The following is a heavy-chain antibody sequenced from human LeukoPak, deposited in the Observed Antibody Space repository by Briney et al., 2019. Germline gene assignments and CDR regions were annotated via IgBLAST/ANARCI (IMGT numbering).Heavy chain of an antibody. V-gene: IGHV3-74*01. CDR1: GFIFSNYW. Sequence: GGSLRLSCAASGFIFSNYWMHWVRQAPGKGLVWVSRVNSDGSSTNYADSVKGRFTISRDNAKNTLYLQMNSLRAEDTAVYYCAKDLQRSYYDSSGYYDYWGQGTLVTVSS. CDR3: AKDLQRSYYDSSGYYDY. CDR2: VNSDGSST. J-gene: IGHJ4*02. D-gene: IGHD3-22*01.